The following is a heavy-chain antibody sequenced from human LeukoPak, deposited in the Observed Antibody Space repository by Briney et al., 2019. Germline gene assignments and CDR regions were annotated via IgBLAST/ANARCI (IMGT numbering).Heavy chain of an antibody. V-gene: IGHV3-21*01. CDR3: AREGSSWPMDFDY. J-gene: IGHJ4*02. D-gene: IGHD6-13*01. Sequence: GGSLRLSCAASGFTFSSYSMNWVRQAPGKGLEWVSSISSSSSYIYYADSVKGRFTISRDYAKNSLYLQMNSLRAEDTAVYYCAREGSSWPMDFDYWGQGTLVTVSS. CDR1: GFTFSSYS. CDR2: ISSSSSYI.